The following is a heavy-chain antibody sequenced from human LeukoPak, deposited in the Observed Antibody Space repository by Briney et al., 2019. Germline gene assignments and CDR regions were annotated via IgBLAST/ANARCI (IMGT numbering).Heavy chain of an antibody. J-gene: IGHJ6*04. CDR1: GFTFTTYA. CDR3: ARGGYGMDV. CDR2: VSKSDGTT. Sequence: GGSLRLSCAASGFTFTTYAMSWVRQAPGKGLEWVSSVSKSDGTTYYADSVKGRLTISRDNSKNTLHLQMNGLRAEDTAVYYCARGGYGMDVWGKGTRVTVSS. V-gene: IGHV3-23*01. D-gene: IGHD3-16*01.